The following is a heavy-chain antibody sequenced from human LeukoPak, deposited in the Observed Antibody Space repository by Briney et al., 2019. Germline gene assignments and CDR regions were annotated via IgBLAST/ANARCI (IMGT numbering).Heavy chain of an antibody. V-gene: IGHV4-61*01. Sequence: SETLSLTCTVSGGSVRSGSYYWSWIRQPPGKGLEWIGYISYAGSTNYNPSLKSRVTISVDTSKNQFSLKLSSVTAADTAVYYCASLYCSRTSCYFLDPWGQGTLVTVSS. J-gene: IGHJ5*02. CDR2: ISYAGST. CDR1: GGSVRSGSYY. CDR3: ASLYCSRTSCYFLDP. D-gene: IGHD2-2*01.